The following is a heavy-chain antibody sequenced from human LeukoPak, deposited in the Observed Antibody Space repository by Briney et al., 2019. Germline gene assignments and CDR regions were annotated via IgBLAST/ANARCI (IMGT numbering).Heavy chain of an antibody. V-gene: IGHV3-15*01. Sequence: PGGSLRLSCAASGFTFSHAWMTWVRQAPGKGLEWVGRIKIKIDGGTTVYAAPVKGRFTISRDDSKNTMYLQMNSLKTEDTAVYYCTTLWDISSWYRTDVWGQGTTVTVSS. CDR1: GFTFSHAW. CDR2: IKIKIDGGTT. D-gene: IGHD6-13*01. J-gene: IGHJ6*02. CDR3: TTLWDISSWYRTDV.